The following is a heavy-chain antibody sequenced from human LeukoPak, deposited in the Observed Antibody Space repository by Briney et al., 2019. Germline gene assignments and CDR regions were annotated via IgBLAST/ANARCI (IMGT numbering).Heavy chain of an antibody. D-gene: IGHD3-22*01. J-gene: IGHJ4*02. Sequence: TGGSLRLSCAASGFTFSSYAMSWVRQAPGKGLEWVSAISGSGGSKYYAGSVKGRFTISRDNSKNTLYLQMNNLRGEDTALYYCAKDGLYFDGSAHIYYFDAWGQGALVAVSS. CDR2: ISGSGGSK. CDR1: GFTFSSYA. CDR3: AKDGLYFDGSAHIYYFDA. V-gene: IGHV3-23*01.